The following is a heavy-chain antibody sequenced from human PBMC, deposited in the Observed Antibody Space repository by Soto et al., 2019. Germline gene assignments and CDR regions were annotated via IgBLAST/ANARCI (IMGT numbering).Heavy chain of an antibody. Sequence: GGSLRLSCAASGFTFSSYAMSWVRQAPGKGLEWVSAISGSGGSTYYADPVKGRFTISRDNSKNTLYLQVNSLRAEDTAIYYCAKHQGATMIYAFDIWGQGTMVTVSS. J-gene: IGHJ3*02. CDR2: ISGSGGST. CDR1: GFTFSSYA. D-gene: IGHD3-22*01. V-gene: IGHV3-23*01. CDR3: AKHQGATMIYAFDI.